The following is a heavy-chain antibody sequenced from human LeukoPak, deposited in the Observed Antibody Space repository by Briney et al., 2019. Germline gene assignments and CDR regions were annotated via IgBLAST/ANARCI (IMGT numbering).Heavy chain of an antibody. CDR2: IYYSGST. Sequence: PSETLSLTCTVSGGSISSYYWSWIRQPPGKELEWIGYIYYSGSTNYNPSLKSRVTISVDTSKNQFSLKLSSVTAADTAVYYCARDSYDGAFDIWGQGTMVTVSS. V-gene: IGHV4-59*01. CDR1: GGSISSYY. D-gene: IGHD3-22*01. CDR3: ARDSYDGAFDI. J-gene: IGHJ3*02.